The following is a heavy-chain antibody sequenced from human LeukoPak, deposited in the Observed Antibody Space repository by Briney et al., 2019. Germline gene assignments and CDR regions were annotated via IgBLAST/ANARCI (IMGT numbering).Heavy chain of an antibody. J-gene: IGHJ3*02. V-gene: IGHV5-51*01. Sequence: SGESLKISCKGSGYSFTSYWIGWVRQMPGKGLEWMGIIYPGEFDTRYSQSFQGQVTISADKSISTAYLQWSSLKASDTAMYYCARKSGRAFDIWGQGTMVTVSS. D-gene: IGHD2-15*01. CDR1: GYSFTSYW. CDR2: IYPGEFDT. CDR3: ARKSGRAFDI.